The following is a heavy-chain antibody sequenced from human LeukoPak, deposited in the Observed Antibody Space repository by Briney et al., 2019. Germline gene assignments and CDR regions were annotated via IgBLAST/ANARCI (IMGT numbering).Heavy chain of an antibody. J-gene: IGHJ4*02. CDR2: IYPGDSDI. CDR3: ARRYGPTVDY. CDR1: GYSFTSYW. V-gene: IGHV5-51*01. Sequence: GESLKISCKGSGYSFTSYWIAWVRQMPGKGLEWMGIIYPGDSDIRYSPSFQGQVTISADKSISTAYLQWSSLKASDTAIYHCARRYGPTVDYWGQGTLVTVSS. D-gene: IGHD1-1*01.